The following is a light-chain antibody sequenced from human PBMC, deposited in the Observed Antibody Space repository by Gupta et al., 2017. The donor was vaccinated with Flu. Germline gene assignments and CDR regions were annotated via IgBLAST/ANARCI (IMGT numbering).Light chain of an antibody. CDR2: AAS. CDR1: QSISSF. Sequence: PSSLSASVGDRVTITCRASQSISSFLNWYQQKPGKAPKLLIYAASSLQSGVPSRFSGSGSGTDFTLTISSLQPEDFATYYCQQSYSTPKTFGQGTKVEIK. J-gene: IGKJ1*01. CDR3: QQSYSTPKT. V-gene: IGKV1-39*01.